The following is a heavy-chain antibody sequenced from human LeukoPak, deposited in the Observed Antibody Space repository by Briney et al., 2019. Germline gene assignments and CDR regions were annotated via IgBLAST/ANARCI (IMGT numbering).Heavy chain of an antibody. V-gene: IGHV4-59*01. CDR1: GGSISSYY. J-gene: IGHJ6*03. CDR2: IYYSGST. D-gene: IGHD3-16*01. CDR3: ARGDYPGGSYYYYMDV. Sequence: SETLSLTCTVSGGSISSYYWSWIRQPPGKGLEWIGYIYYSGSTNYNPSLKSRVTISVDTSKNQFSLKLSSVTAADTAVYYCARGDYPGGSYYYYMDVWGKGTTVTVSS.